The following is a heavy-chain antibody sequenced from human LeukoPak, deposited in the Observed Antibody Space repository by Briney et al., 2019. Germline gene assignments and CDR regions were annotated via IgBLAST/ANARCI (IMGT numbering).Heavy chain of an antibody. J-gene: IGHJ6*02. Sequence: GRSLRLSCAASGFTFSSYGMHWVRQAPGKGLEWVAVIWYDGSNKYYADSVKGRFTISRDNSKNTLYLQMNSLRAEDTAVYYCARDRGGDYDYYYYGMDVWGQGTTVTVSS. D-gene: IGHD2-21*02. V-gene: IGHV3-33*01. CDR2: IWYDGSNK. CDR1: GFTFSSYG. CDR3: ARDRGGDYDYYYYGMDV.